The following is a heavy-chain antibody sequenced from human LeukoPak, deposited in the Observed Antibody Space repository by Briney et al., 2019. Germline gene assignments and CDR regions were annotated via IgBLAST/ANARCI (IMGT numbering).Heavy chain of an antibody. CDR2: IYYSGST. V-gene: IGHV4-59*01. CDR1: GGSFSGYY. J-gene: IGHJ6*02. Sequence: SETLSLTCAVYGGSFSGYYWSWIRQPPGKGLEWIGYIYYSGSTNYNPSLKSRVTISVDTSKNQFSLILSSVTAADTAVYYCARDGGKYYYGSGRPYGMDVWGHGTTVTVSS. D-gene: IGHD3-10*01. CDR3: ARDGGKYYYGSGRPYGMDV.